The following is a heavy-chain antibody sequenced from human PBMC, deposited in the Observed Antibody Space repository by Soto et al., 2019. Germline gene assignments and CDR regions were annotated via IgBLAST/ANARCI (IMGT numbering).Heavy chain of an antibody. Sequence: QVQLVESGGGVVQPGRSLRLSCAASGFTFSSYGMHWVRQAPGKGLEWVAVISYDGSNKYYADSVKGRFTISRDNSKNTLYLQMHSLRAEDTAVYYCAQGNTDKYSSGWYHYYYGMDVWGQGTTVTVSS. J-gene: IGHJ6*02. CDR2: ISYDGSNK. V-gene: IGHV3-30*03. CDR3: AQGNTDKYSSGWYHYYYGMDV. CDR1: GFTFSSYG. D-gene: IGHD6-19*01.